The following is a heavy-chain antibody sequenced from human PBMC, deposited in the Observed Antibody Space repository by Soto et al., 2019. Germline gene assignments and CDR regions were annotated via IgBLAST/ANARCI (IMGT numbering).Heavy chain of an antibody. Sequence: ASAKVSCKASGYTFTSYDINWVRKATGQGLEWMGWMNPNSGNTGYAQKFQGRVTMTRNTSISTAYMELSSLRSEDTAVYYCAREAAALGNDYWGQGTLVTVSS. CDR2: MNPNSGNT. J-gene: IGHJ4*02. CDR3: AREAAALGNDY. V-gene: IGHV1-8*02. CDR1: GYTFTSYD. D-gene: IGHD2-2*01.